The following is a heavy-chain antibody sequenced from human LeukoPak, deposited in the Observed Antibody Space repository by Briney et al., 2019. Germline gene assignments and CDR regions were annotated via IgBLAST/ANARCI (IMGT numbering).Heavy chain of an antibody. D-gene: IGHD2-21*02. J-gene: IGHJ5*02. V-gene: IGHV1-3*01. Sequence: GASVKVSCTASGYTFTSYDINWVRQATGQRLEWMGWINAGNGNTKYSQKFQGRVTITRDTSASTAYMELSSLRSEDTAVYYCARASDSVNGFDPWGQGTLVTVSS. CDR1: GYTFTSYD. CDR3: ARASDSVNGFDP. CDR2: INAGNGNT.